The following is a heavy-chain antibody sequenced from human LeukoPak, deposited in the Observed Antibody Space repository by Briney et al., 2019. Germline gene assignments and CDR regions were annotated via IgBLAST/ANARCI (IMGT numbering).Heavy chain of an antibody. V-gene: IGHV3-21*01. CDR2: ISSSSSYI. J-gene: IGHJ6*03. Sequence: PGGTLRLSCAVSGFTFNNYSMNWVRQAPGKGLEWVSSISSSSSYIYYADSVKGRFTISRDNAKNSLYLQMNSLRAEDTAVYYCARVISYYMDVWGKGTTVTVSS. CDR1: GFTFNNYS. CDR3: ARVISYYMDV.